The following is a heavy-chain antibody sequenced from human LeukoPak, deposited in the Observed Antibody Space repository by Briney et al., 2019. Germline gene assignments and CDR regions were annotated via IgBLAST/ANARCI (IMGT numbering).Heavy chain of an antibody. V-gene: IGHV4-59*01. CDR3: ARVWYSSGWYAFDY. Sequence: SETLSLTCTVSGGSISSYYWSWIRQPPGKGLEWIGYIYYSGSTNYNPSLKSRVTISVDTPKNQFSLKLSSVTAADTAVHYCARVWYSSGWYAFDYWGQGTLVTVSS. J-gene: IGHJ4*02. CDR2: IYYSGST. D-gene: IGHD6-19*01. CDR1: GGSISSYY.